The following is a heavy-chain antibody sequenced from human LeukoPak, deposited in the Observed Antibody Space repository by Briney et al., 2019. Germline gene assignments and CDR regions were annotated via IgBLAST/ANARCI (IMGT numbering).Heavy chain of an antibody. Sequence: NSSQTLSLTCTVSGGSISSGSYYWSWIRQPAGKGLEWIGRIYTSGSTNYNPSLKSRVTISVDTSKNQFSLKLSSVTAADTAVYYCARVRRVGATPFDYWGQGTLVTVSS. J-gene: IGHJ4*02. CDR3: ARVRRVGATPFDY. CDR2: IYTSGST. CDR1: GGSISSGSYY. V-gene: IGHV4-61*02. D-gene: IGHD1-26*01.